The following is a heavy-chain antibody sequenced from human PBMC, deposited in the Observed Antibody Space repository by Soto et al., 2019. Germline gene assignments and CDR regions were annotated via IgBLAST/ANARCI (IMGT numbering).Heavy chain of an antibody. J-gene: IGHJ4*02. Sequence: SVKVSCKASGGTFSSYAISWVRQAPGQGLEWMGGIIPIFGTANYAQKFQGRVTITADESTSTAYMELSSLRSEDTAVYYCATVNGPNYVPFDYWGQGTLVTVSS. CDR2: IIPIFGTA. CDR1: GGTFSSYA. V-gene: IGHV1-69*13. CDR3: ATVNGPNYVPFDY. D-gene: IGHD1-7*01.